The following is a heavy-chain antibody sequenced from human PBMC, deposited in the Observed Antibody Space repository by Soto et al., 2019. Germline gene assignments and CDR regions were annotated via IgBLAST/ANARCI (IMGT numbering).Heavy chain of an antibody. D-gene: IGHD3-22*01. CDR3: AREGGYYDSSGYYYGYFDY. Sequence: SETLSLTCTVSGGSISSGGYYWTWIRQHPVKGLEWLGYIYYSGSTSYTPSLKSQITMSVDTSKNHFSLKLRSVTAADTAVYYCAREGGYYDSSGYYYGYFDYWGQGTLVTVSS. CDR2: IYYSGST. J-gene: IGHJ4*02. CDR1: GGSISSGGYY. V-gene: IGHV4-31*01.